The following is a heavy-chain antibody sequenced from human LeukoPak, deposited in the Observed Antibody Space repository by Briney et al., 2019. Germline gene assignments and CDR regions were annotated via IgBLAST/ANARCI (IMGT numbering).Heavy chain of an antibody. CDR3: ANPPDIAAAGFDY. V-gene: IGHV3-23*01. CDR2: ISGSGGST. Sequence: GGSLRLSCAASGFTFSSYAMSWVRQAPGKGLEWVSAISGSGGSTYYADSVKGRFTISRDNSKNTLYLLMNSLRAEDTAVYYCANPPDIAAAGFDYWGQGTLVTVSS. J-gene: IGHJ4*02. D-gene: IGHD6-13*01. CDR1: GFTFSSYA.